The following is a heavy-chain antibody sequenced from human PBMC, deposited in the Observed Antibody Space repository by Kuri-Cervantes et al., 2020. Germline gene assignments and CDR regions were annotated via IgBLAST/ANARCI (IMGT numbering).Heavy chain of an antibody. CDR1: GGTFSSYA. D-gene: IGHD3-22*01. J-gene: IGHJ6*02. V-gene: IGHV1-69*13. CDR2: IIPIFGTA. Sequence: SVKVSCKASGGTFSSYAISWVRQAPGQGLEWMGGIIPIFGTANYAQKFQGRATITADESTSTAYMELSRLRSDDTAVYYCARFVSSGYYRHYYGMDVWGQGTTVTVSS. CDR3: ARFVSSGYYRHYYGMDV.